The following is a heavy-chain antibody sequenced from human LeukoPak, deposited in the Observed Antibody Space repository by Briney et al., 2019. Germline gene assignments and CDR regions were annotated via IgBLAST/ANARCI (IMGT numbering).Heavy chain of an antibody. Sequence: GGSLRLSCVASGFSLSYYSMNWVRQAPGKGLDWVSYISSSSTTIHYADSVKGRFTMSRDNAKNSLYLQMNSLRAEDSAVYYCVRDSRHVPAFWGQGILVTVSS. CDR3: VRDSRHVPAF. V-gene: IGHV3-48*04. CDR2: ISSSSTTI. CDR1: GFSLSYYS. J-gene: IGHJ4*02.